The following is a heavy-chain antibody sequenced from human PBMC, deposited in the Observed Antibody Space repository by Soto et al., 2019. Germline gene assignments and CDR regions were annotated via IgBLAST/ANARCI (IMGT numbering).Heavy chain of an antibody. CDR1: GGSISSSSYY. Sequence: SETLSLTCTVSGGSISSSSYYWGWIRQPPGKGLEWIGSIYYSGSTYYNPSLKSRVTISVDTSKNQFSLKLSSVTAADTAVYYCARHSPYPFYGDYHGGFDYWGQGTLVTVSS. V-gene: IGHV4-39*01. D-gene: IGHD4-17*01. J-gene: IGHJ4*02. CDR3: ARHSPYPFYGDYHGGFDY. CDR2: IYYSGST.